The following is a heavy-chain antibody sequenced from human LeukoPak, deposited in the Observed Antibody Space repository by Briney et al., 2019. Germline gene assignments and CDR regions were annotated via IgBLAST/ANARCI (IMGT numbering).Heavy chain of an antibody. V-gene: IGHV3-21*01. J-gene: IGHJ6*03. D-gene: IGHD6-19*01. CDR2: VSSSSTYI. CDR3: AREEWLVQGRYYYYYMDV. CDR1: GFTFSNYS. Sequence: PGGSLRLSCAASGFTFSNYSMNWVRQAPGKGLEWVSSVSSSSTYIYYADSVKGRFTISRDNAKNSLYLQMNSLRAEDTAVYYCAREEWLVQGRYYYYYMDVWGKGTTVTVSS.